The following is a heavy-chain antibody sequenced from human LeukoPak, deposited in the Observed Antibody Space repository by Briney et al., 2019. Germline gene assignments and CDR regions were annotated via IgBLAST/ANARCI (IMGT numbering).Heavy chain of an antibody. CDR1: GGSISSYY. V-gene: IGHV4-4*07. J-gene: IGHJ3*02. CDR3: ARVRGLGATGAFDI. Sequence: KTSETLSLTCAVSGGSISSYYWSWIRQPAGKGLEWIGRIYTSGSTNYNPSLKSRVTMSVDTSKNQFSLKLSSVTAADTAVYYCARVRGLGATGAFDIWGQGTMVTVSS. D-gene: IGHD1-26*01. CDR2: IYTSGST.